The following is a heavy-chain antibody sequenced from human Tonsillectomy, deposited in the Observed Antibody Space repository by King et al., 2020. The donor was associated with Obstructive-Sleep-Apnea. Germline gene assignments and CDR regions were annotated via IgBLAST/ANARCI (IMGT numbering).Heavy chain of an antibody. Sequence: VQLVESGGGVVQPGRSLRLSCAASGFTFSSYAMHWVRQAPGKGLEWVAIISFDGSSKYYADSVKGRFTISRDNSKNTLFLQMNSLKAEDTTVYYCARGGVGATTPDDAFDIWGQGTMVTVSS. V-gene: IGHV3-30*04. CDR2: ISFDGSSK. CDR1: GFTFSSYA. CDR3: ARGGVGATTPDDAFDI. J-gene: IGHJ3*02. D-gene: IGHD1-26*01.